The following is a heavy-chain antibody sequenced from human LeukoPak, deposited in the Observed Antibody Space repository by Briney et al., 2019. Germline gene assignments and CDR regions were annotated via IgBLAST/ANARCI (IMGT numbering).Heavy chain of an antibody. CDR1: GFTFSSYS. J-gene: IGHJ3*02. V-gene: IGHV3-21*01. CDR2: ISSSSSYI. D-gene: IGHD3-3*01. Sequence: GGSLRLSCAAPGFTFSSYSMNWVRQAPGKGLEWVSSISSSSSYIYYADSVKGRFTISRDNAKNSLYLQMNSLRAEDTAVYYCARDRAEYYDFWSGYYHDAFDIWGQGTMVTVSS. CDR3: ARDRAEYYDFWSGYYHDAFDI.